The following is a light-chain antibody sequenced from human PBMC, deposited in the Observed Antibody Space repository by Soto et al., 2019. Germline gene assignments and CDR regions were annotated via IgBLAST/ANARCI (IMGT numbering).Light chain of an antibody. Sequence: EVVLTQSPGTLSLSPGERATLSCRASQGVNSDSLAWYQQKPGQAPRLLMYAAANRVTGIPDRFSGSGSGTDFTLTISRLEPEDFAVYYCQLYAGSPMYTFGQGTKVDIK. V-gene: IGKV3-20*01. CDR1: QGVNSDS. CDR3: QLYAGSPMYT. J-gene: IGKJ2*01. CDR2: AAA.